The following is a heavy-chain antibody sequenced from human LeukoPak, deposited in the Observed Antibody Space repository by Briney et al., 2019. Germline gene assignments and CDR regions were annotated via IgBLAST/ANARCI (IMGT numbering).Heavy chain of an antibody. J-gene: IGHJ5*02. CDR1: GFHFRAYD. V-gene: IGHV3-69-1*01. D-gene: IGHD4-17*01. Sequence: PGGSLRLSCAASGFHFRAYDMHWVRKAPGEGLEWVAYFGHSGTIYYADSVRGRFTISRDNAKNSLHLQMNSLRADDTAVYYCAGDGDYPSWGQGTPVTVSS. CDR3: AGDGDYPS. CDR2: FGHSGTI.